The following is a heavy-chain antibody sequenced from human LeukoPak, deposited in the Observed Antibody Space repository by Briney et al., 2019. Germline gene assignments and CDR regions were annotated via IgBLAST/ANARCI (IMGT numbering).Heavy chain of an antibody. D-gene: IGHD2-8*01. J-gene: IGHJ4*02. CDR3: ARQHSPLYSLAY. CDR1: GGPNYSSRYY. CDR2: IHYSGST. V-gene: IGHV4-39*01. Sequence: SETVSLTCTVSGGPNYSSRYYGRSVRQPPGKGREWIGSIHYSGSTYYNPSVRSRVTITGDTSKIHFSLKLSSVTAADTAVYFCARQHSPLYSLAYWGQGTLVTVSS.